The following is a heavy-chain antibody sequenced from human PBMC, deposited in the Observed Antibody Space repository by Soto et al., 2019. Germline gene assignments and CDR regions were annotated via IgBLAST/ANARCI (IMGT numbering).Heavy chain of an antibody. Sequence: ESWGGVVQPERSLRLSCAASGFTFTSYAMNWVRQAPGKGLEWVALISYEGSSQYYADSVKGRFTISRDSSKNTLYLQMNSLGAADTAVYYCGRCTSTSCHLGSDYWGQGTLVTVSS. CDR2: ISYEGSSQ. CDR1: GFTFTSYA. D-gene: IGHD2-2*01. J-gene: IGHJ4*02. CDR3: GRCTSTSCHLGSDY. V-gene: IGHV3-30*04.